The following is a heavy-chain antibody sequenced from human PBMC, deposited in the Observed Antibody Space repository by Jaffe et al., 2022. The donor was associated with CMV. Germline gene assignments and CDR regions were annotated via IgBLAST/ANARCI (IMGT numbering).Heavy chain of an antibody. Sequence: QVQLVQSGAEVKKPGASVKVSCKASGYTFTSYYMHWVRQAPGQGLEWMGIINPSGGSTSYAQKFQGRVTMTRDTSTSTVYMELSSLRSEDTAVYYCARVGGPPANVWGFDYWGQGTLVTVSS. D-gene: IGHD3-16*01. CDR1: GYTFTSYY. J-gene: IGHJ4*02. CDR3: ARVGGPPANVWGFDY. CDR2: INPSGGST. V-gene: IGHV1-46*01.